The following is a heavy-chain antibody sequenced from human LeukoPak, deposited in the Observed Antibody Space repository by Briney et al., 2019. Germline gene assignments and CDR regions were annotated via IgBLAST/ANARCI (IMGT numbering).Heavy chain of an antibody. CDR3: ARSDHADYYDSSGILEGGIDY. J-gene: IGHJ4*02. CDR1: GYSFTGYY. Sequence: ASVKVSCKASGYSFTGYYTHWVRQAPGQGLEWMGIINPSGGSTSYAQKFQGRVTMTRDTSTSTVYMELSSLRSEDTAVYYCARSDHADYYDSSGILEGGIDYWGQGTLVTVSS. V-gene: IGHV1-46*01. CDR2: INPSGGST. D-gene: IGHD3-22*01.